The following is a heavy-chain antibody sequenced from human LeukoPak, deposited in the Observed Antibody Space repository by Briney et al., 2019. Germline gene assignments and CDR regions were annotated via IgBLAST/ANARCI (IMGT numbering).Heavy chain of an antibody. CDR3: TRVIRSSGWYVDY. Sequence: GSLRLSCAASGFTFSTYAMSWVRQAPGKGLEWVSGITGSGHTTFYPDSVKGRFTISRDSSKNTLYLQMNSLKAEDTAVYYCTRVIRSSGWYVDYWGQGTLVTVSS. D-gene: IGHD6-19*01. J-gene: IGHJ4*02. CDR2: ITGSGHTT. CDR1: GFTFSTYA. V-gene: IGHV3-23*01.